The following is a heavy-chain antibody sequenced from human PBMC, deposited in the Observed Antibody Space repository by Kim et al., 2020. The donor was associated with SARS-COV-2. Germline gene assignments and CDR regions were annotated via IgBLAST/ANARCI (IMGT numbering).Heavy chain of an antibody. J-gene: IGHJ5*02. Sequence: GGSLRLSCSASGFTFSSYAMHWVRQAPGKGLEYVSAISSNGGSTYYADSVKGRFTISRDNSKNTLYLQMSSLRAEDTAVYYCVKDFSELWWFGESWVGFDPWGQGTLVTVSS. CDR2: ISSNGGST. D-gene: IGHD3-10*01. V-gene: IGHV3-64D*09. CDR1: GFTFSSYA. CDR3: VKDFSELWWFGESWVGFDP.